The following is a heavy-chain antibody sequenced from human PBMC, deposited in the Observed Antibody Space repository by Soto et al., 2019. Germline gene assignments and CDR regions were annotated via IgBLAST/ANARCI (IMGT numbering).Heavy chain of an antibody. CDR3: ARDRIVTKPPAPYYLYYGVDV. D-gene: IGHD3-22*01. J-gene: IGHJ6*02. CDR1: NFSVSSAYY. V-gene: IGHV4-38-2*02. Sequence: PSETLSLTCGVSNFSVSSAYYWAWIRQPPGKGLEWIASVYHTGNTYFNPSLKSRVTISVDTSKNQFSLRLRTVTAADTAIYYCARDRIVTKPPAPYYLYYGVDVWGQGTTVTASS. CDR2: VYHTGNT.